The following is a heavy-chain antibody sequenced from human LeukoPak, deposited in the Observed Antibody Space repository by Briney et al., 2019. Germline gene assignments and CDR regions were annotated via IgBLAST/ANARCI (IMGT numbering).Heavy chain of an antibody. J-gene: IGHJ3*02. D-gene: IGHD6-19*01. V-gene: IGHV4-34*01. CDR3: ARGASGWLDAFDI. Sequence: PSETLSLTCAVYGGSFSGYYWSWIRQPPGKGLEWIGEINHSGSTNYNPSLKSRVTISVDTSKNQFSLKLSSVTAADTAVYYCARGASGWLDAFDIWGQGTMVTVSS. CDR1: GGSFSGYY. CDR2: INHSGST.